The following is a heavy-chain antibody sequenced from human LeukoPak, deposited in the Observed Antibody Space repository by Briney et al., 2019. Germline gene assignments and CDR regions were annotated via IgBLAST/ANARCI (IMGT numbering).Heavy chain of an antibody. J-gene: IGHJ4*02. CDR2: ISAYNGNT. CDR3: AREYSSGPVDY. CDR1: GYTFTSYG. Sequence: ASVKVSCKASGYTFTSYGISWVRQAPGQGLEWMGWISAYNGNTNYAQKLQGRVTMTTDTSTSTAYMELRSLGSGDTAVYYCAREYSSGPVDYWGQGTLVTVSS. D-gene: IGHD6-19*01. V-gene: IGHV1-18*01.